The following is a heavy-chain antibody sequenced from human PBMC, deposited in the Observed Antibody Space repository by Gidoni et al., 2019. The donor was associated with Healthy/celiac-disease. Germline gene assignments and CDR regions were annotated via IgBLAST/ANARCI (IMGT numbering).Heavy chain of an antibody. Sequence: QVQLQPWGAGLLKPSETLSLTCAVYGGSFSGYYWSWIRQPPGKGLEWIGEINHSGSTNYNPSLKSRVTISVDTSKNQFSLKLSSVTAADTAVYYCARGRRGSSSWYGYFQHWGQGTLVTVSS. CDR3: ARGRRGSSSWYGYFQH. CDR1: GGSFSGYY. V-gene: IGHV4-34*01. CDR2: INHSGST. J-gene: IGHJ1*01. D-gene: IGHD6-13*01.